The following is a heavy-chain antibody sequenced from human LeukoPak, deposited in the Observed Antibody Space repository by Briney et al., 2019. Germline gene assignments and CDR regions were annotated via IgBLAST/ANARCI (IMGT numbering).Heavy chain of an antibody. CDR1: GYSFTTYW. CDR3: ARRQGCSSTSCPPDS. D-gene: IGHD2-2*01. CDR2: IYPGDSDT. Sequence: HGESLKISCRGSGYSFTTYWIGWVRQMPGKGLEWMGIIYPGDSDTRYSPSFQGQVTMSADKSINTAYLQWSSLKASDTAMYYCARRQGCSSTSCPPDSWGQGTLVTVSS. V-gene: IGHV5-51*01. J-gene: IGHJ4*02.